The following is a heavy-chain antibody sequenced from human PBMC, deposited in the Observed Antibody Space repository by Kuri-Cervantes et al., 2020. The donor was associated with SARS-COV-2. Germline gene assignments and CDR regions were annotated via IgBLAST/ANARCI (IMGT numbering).Heavy chain of an antibody. CDR2: IYYSGST. CDR1: GGSISGSSFY. Sequence: GSLRLSCTVSGGSISGSSFYWGWIRQPPGKGLEWIGSIYYSGSTYYNPSLKSRVTISVDTSKNQFSLKLSSVTAADTAVYYCAAGEVVVPAAIYYYGMDVWGQGPTVTVSS. J-gene: IGHJ6*02. CDR3: AAGEVVVPAAIYYYGMDV. V-gene: IGHV4-39*01. D-gene: IGHD2-2*02.